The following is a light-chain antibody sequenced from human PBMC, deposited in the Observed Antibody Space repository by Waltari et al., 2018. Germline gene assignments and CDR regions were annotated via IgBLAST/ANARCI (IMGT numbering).Light chain of an antibody. CDR1: SDHSNYA. CDR2: VNSDGSN. V-gene: IGLV4-69*01. CDR3: QTWDIATVV. J-gene: IGLJ2*01. Sequence: LALTQSPSASASLGASVTVTCTLSSDHSNYAIAWHQQQPQKGPRYWMKVNSDGSNSRGAGMSDRFSGSSSGAERYLTISSLQSEDEGYYYCQTWDIATVVFGGGTKLTVL.